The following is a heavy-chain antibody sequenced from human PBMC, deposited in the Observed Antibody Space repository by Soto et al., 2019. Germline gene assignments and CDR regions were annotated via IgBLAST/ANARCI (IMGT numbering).Heavy chain of an antibody. CDR1: DGSISSYY. CDR2: IYYSGST. J-gene: IGHJ4*01. Sequence: SGTLSLTCTVSDGSISSYYWSWIRQPPGKGLEWIGYIYYSGSTNYNPSLKSRVTISVDTSKNKFSLKLSSVTAADTAVYYCARSTVVRRGITISFDYCG. CDR3: ARSTVVRRGITISFDY. D-gene: IGHD3-10*01. V-gene: IGHV4-59*01.